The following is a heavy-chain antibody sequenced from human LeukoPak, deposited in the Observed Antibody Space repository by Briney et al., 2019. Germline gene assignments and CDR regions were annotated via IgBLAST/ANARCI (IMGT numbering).Heavy chain of an antibody. D-gene: IGHD3-3*01. CDR2: IYYSGST. V-gene: IGHV4-59*01. J-gene: IGHJ5*02. CDR1: GGSFSGYY. Sequence: SETLSLTCAVYGGSFSGYYWSWIRQPPGKGLEWIGYIYYSGSTNYNPSLKSRVTISVDTSKNQFSLKLSSVTAADTAVYYCASSYYDFWSGQNWFDPWGQGTLVTVSS. CDR3: ASSYYDFWSGQNWFDP.